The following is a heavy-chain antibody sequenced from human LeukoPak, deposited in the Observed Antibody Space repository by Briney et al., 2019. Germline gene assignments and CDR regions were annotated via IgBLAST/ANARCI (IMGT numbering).Heavy chain of an antibody. CDR3: ARARGTHISMAYLDS. CDR1: GYTFTNFY. CDR2: INPNNGDT. J-gene: IGHJ4*02. D-gene: IGHD2/OR15-2a*01. V-gene: IGHV1-2*02. Sequence: ASVKVSCMSSGYTFTNFYMHWLRQAPGQGLEWMGWINPNNGDTNYAQKFQGRVTMTRVTSITTAYMELSSLRSDDTAVYYCARARGTHISMAYLDSWGQGTLVTVSS.